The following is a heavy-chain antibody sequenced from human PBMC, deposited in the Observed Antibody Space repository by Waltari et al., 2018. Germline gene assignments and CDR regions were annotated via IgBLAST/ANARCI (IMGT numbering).Heavy chain of an antibody. CDR1: GFTFSSYA. D-gene: IGHD3-10*01. CDR2: ISSNGGST. Sequence: EVQLVESGGGLVQPGGSLRLSCAASGFTFSSYAMHWVRQAPGKGLEYVSAISSNGGSTYYANSVKGRFTISRDNSKNTLYLQMGSLRAEDMAVYYCARTTLYGSGSYLYYWGQGTLDTVSS. J-gene: IGHJ4*02. CDR3: ARTTLYGSGSYLYY. V-gene: IGHV3-64*01.